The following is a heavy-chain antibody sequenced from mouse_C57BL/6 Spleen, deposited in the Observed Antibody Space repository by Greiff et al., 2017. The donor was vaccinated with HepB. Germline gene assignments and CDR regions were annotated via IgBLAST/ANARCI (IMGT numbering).Heavy chain of an antibody. J-gene: IGHJ1*03. D-gene: IGHD1-1*01. CDR2: IYPRSGNT. Sequence: QVQLQQSGAELVRPGASVKLSCKASGYTFTSYGISWVKQRPGQGLEWIGEIYPRSGNTYYNEKFKGKATLPADKSSSTAYMELRSLTSEDSAVYFCARCPAYYGSSYGYFDVWGTGTTVTVSS. CDR1: GYTFTSYG. V-gene: IGHV1-81*01. CDR3: ARCPAYYGSSYGYFDV.